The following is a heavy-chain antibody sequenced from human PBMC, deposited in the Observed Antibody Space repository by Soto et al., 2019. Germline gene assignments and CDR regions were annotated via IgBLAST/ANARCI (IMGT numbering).Heavy chain of an antibody. CDR1: GGSISSGGYS. J-gene: IGHJ6*02. CDR2: IYHSGYT. V-gene: IGHV4-30-2*01. Sequence: QLQLQESGSELVKPSQTLSLTCAVSGGSISSGGYSWSWIRQPPGRGLEWIGYIYHSGYTYYNPSLKSRVTISVDRSKNLFSLKLSSVTAADTAVYYCARAHYGDYGYGMDVWGQGTTVTVSS. D-gene: IGHD4-17*01. CDR3: ARAHYGDYGYGMDV.